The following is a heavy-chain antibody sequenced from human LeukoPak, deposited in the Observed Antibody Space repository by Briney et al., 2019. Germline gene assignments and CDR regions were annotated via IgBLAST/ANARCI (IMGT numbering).Heavy chain of an antibody. D-gene: IGHD6-19*01. CDR3: ARKSVAEAGIVLDY. CDR2: VGSVASGGT. V-gene: IGHV3-23*01. J-gene: IGHJ4*02. CDR1: GFTFSSYA. Sequence: GASLRLSCAASGFTFSSYAMSWVRQAPGKGLEWVSGVGSVASGGTFYADSVRGRFPISRDTSKTTLYLQMNSLRAEDTAVYYCARKSVAEAGIVLDYWGPGTLVTVSS.